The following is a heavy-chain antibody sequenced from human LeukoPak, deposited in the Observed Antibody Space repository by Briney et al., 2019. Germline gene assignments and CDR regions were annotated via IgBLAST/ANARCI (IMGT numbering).Heavy chain of an antibody. CDR3: AKGSGFYQPPSPLGFDI. D-gene: IGHD3-22*01. J-gene: IGHJ3*02. CDR1: GFTFDDYA. V-gene: IGHV3-9*01. CDR2: ISWNSGSI. Sequence: GGSLRLSCAASGFTFDDYAMHWVRQAPGKGLEWVSGISWNSGSIGYADSVKGRFTISRDNAKNSLYLQMNSLRAEDTALYYCAKGSGFYQPPSPLGFDIWGQGTMVTVSS.